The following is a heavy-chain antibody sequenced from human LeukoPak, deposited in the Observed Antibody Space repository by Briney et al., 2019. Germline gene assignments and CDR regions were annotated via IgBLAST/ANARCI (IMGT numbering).Heavy chain of an antibody. CDR1: GGSISSGDYY. J-gene: IGHJ1*01. CDR3: ASEGRITMVRGVIMGVQH. Sequence: PSETLSLTCTVSGGSISSGDYYWSWIRQPPGKGLEWIGYIYYSGSTYYNPSLKSRVTISVDTSKNQFSLKLSSVTAADTAVCYCASEGRITMVRGVIMGVQHWGQGTLVTVSS. CDR2: IYYSGST. D-gene: IGHD3-10*01. V-gene: IGHV4-30-4*01.